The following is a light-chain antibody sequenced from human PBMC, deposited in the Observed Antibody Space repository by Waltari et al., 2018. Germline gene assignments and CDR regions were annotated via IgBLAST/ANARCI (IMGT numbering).Light chain of an antibody. CDR2: DSS. CDR3: QQRTNWWT. J-gene: IGKJ1*01. V-gene: IGKV3-11*01. CDR1: QSVSTN. Sequence: VLTQSPATLSVSPGERATLSCRASQSVSTNLAWYQQRPGQPPRLLIYDSSKRATGIPARFSGSWSGTAFTLAIDSLEPEDFAVYYCQQRTNWWTFGQGTKVDIK.